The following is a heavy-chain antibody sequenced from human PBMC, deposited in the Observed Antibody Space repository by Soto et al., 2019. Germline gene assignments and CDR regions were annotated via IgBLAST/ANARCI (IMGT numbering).Heavy chain of an antibody. CDR1: GFTFNGYS. CDR3: ARDDVAAAGFDY. J-gene: IGHJ4*02. CDR2: ISSSSSYI. D-gene: IGHD6-13*01. V-gene: IGHV3-21*01. Sequence: GWSLRLSCAASGFTFNGYSMNWVRKAPGKGLEWVSSISSSSSYIYYADSVKGRFTISRDNAKNSLYLQMNSLRAEDTAVYYCARDDVAAAGFDYWGQGTLVTVSA.